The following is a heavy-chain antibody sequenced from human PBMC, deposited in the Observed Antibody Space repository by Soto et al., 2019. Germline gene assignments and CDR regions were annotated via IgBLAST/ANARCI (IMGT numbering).Heavy chain of an antibody. Sequence: QVQLVQSGTEVKRPGDSVKVSCKASGYTFTGYYVHWVRQAPGQGLEWMGWINPNSGDTYLAQRFQGRVTMNRDTSIRTGYLELRSLTSDDTAEYYCAKGGAIVAAGTRVYLYNAMDVWGQGTTVTVSS. CDR2: INPNSGDT. D-gene: IGHD1-26*01. CDR3: AKGGAIVAAGTRVYLYNAMDV. V-gene: IGHV1-2*02. CDR1: GYTFTGYY. J-gene: IGHJ6*02.